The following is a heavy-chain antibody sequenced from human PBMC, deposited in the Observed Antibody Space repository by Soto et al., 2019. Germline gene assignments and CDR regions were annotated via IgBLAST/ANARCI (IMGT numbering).Heavy chain of an antibody. CDR1: GFTFSSYG. D-gene: IGHD4-4*01. CDR2: IWYDGSNK. V-gene: IGHV3-33*01. Sequence: QVQLVESGGGVVQPGRSLRLSCAASGFTFSSYGMHWVRQAPGKGLEWVAVIWYDGSNKYYADSVKGRFTISRDNSKNTLYLQMNSLRAEDTAVYYCATIGPGDYSDYYYDYYMDVWGKGTTVTVSS. J-gene: IGHJ6*03. CDR3: ATIGPGDYSDYYYDYYMDV.